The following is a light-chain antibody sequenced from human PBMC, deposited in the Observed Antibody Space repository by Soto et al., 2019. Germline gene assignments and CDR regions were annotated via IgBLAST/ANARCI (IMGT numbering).Light chain of an antibody. CDR2: TAS. J-gene: IGKJ1*01. CDR1: QDIHNY. CDR3: QHYNNYPLT. Sequence: AVLMTQSPSSFSASTGDRATITCRASQDIHNYLAWYQQVPGKAPKLLLYTASILQTGVPSRFSGSGSGTDFTLTIGGLQSEDFATYFCQHYNNYPLTFGQGTTVE. V-gene: IGKV1-8*01.